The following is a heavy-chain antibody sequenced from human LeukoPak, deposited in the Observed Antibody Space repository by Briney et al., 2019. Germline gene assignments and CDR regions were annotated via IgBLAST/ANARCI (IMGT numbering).Heavy chain of an antibody. Sequence: SETLSLTCTVSGGSISSGGYYWSWLRQHPGKGLEWIGYIYYSGSTYYNPSLKSRVTISVDTSKNQFSLKLSSVTAADTAVYYCARDLLNWNYIGHAFDIWGQGTMVTVSS. J-gene: IGHJ3*02. V-gene: IGHV4-31*03. CDR2: IYYSGST. CDR1: GGSISSGGYY. D-gene: IGHD1-7*01. CDR3: ARDLLNWNYIGHAFDI.